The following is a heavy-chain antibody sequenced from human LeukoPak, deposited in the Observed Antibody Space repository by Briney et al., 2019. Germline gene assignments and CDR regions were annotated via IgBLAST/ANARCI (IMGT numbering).Heavy chain of an antibody. CDR3: ATDPWYYDSSGRNWFDP. V-gene: IGHV1-24*01. CDR1: GYTLTELS. Sequence: GASVKGSCKVSGYTLTELSMHWVRQAPGKGLEWMGGFDPEDGETIYAQKFQGRVTMTEDTSTDTAYMELSSLRSEDTAVYYCATDPWYYDSSGRNWFDPWGQGTLVTVSS. CDR2: FDPEDGET. J-gene: IGHJ5*02. D-gene: IGHD3-22*01.